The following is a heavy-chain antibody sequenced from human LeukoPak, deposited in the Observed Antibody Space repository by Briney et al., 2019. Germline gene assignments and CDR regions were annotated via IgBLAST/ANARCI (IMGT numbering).Heavy chain of an antibody. D-gene: IGHD3-3*01. V-gene: IGHV3-23*01. CDR3: ASTTYYDFWSGPAPDY. Sequence: GGSLRLSCAASGFTFSSYAMSWVRQAPGKGLEWVSAISGSGGSTYYADSVKGRFTISGDNSKNTLYLQMNSLRAEDTAVYYCASTTYYDFWSGPAPDYWGQGTLVTVSS. J-gene: IGHJ4*02. CDR1: GFTFSSYA. CDR2: ISGSGGST.